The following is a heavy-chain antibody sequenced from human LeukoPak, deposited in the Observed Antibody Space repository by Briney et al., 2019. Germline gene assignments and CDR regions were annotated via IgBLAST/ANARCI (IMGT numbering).Heavy chain of an antibody. CDR2: INHSGST. Sequence: SETLSLTCAVYGGSFSGYYWSWIRQPPGKGLEWIGEINHSGSTNYNPSLKSRVTVSVDTSKNQFSLKLSSVTAADTAVYYCARGHDIVATIWGQGTLVTVSS. CDR1: GGSFSGYY. CDR3: ARGHDIVATI. D-gene: IGHD5-12*01. V-gene: IGHV4-34*01. J-gene: IGHJ4*02.